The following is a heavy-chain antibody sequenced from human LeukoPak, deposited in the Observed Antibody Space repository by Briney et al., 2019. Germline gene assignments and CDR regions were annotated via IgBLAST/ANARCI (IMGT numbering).Heavy chain of an antibody. CDR2: IYYSGST. CDR3: AVRYYDFWSENGDYFDY. J-gene: IGHJ4*02. D-gene: IGHD3-3*01. V-gene: IGHV4-59*01. Sequence: SETLSLTCTVSGGSISSYYWSWIRQPPGKGLEWIGYIYYSGSTNYNPSLKSRVTISVDTSKNQFSLKLSSVTAADTAVYYCAVRYYDFWSENGDYFDYWGQGTLVTVSS. CDR1: GGSISSYY.